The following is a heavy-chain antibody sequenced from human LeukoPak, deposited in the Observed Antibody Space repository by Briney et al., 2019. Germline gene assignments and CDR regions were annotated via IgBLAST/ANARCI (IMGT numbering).Heavy chain of an antibody. Sequence: PSETLSLTCAVSGGSISSFYWSWIRQPPGKGLEWIGYVFYTGDTNSNPSLKSRVTMSLDTSKNQLSLRLTSVTAADTAVYYCARGRFTDIVVVPAAWHFDYWGQGTLVTVSS. V-gene: IGHV4-59*12. J-gene: IGHJ4*01. CDR2: VFYTGDT. CDR1: GGSISSFY. CDR3: ARGRFTDIVVVPAAWHFDY. D-gene: IGHD2-2*01.